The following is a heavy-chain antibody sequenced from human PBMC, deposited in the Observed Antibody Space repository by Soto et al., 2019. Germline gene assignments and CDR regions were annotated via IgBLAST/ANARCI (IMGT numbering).Heavy chain of an antibody. CDR2: ISYDGSNK. CDR1: GFTFSSYG. J-gene: IGHJ4*02. D-gene: IGHD6-19*01. Sequence: QVQLVESGGGVVQPGRSLRLSCAASGFTFSSYGMHWVRQAPGKGLEWVAVISYDGSNKYYADSVKGRFTISRDNSKNTLYLQMNSLRAEDTAVYYCAKDHGLGIAVAGDPGGFDYWGQGTLVTVSS. V-gene: IGHV3-30*18. CDR3: AKDHGLGIAVAGDPGGFDY.